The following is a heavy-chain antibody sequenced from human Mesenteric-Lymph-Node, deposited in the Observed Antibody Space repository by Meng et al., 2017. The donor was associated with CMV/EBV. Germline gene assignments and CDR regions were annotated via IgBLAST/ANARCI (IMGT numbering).Heavy chain of an antibody. CDR3: VKEGIVGFIFFDS. J-gene: IGHJ4*02. Sequence: GESLKISCAASGFTFSSYGMNWVRQAQAPGKGLEWVSGLNWNGGRTGYADSVKGRFTVSRDNAKNSLYLQMNSLRAEDTALYYCVKEGIVGFIFFDSWGQGTPVTVSS. D-gene: IGHD1-26*01. CDR1: GFTFSSYG. V-gene: IGHV3-20*04. CDR2: LNWNGGRT.